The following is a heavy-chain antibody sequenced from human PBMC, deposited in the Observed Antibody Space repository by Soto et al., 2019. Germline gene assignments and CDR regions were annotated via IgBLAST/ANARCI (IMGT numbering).Heavy chain of an antibody. CDR2: INHGGNT. D-gene: IGHD3-16*01. Sequence: SETLSLTCGVSGYSITSGYYLCWSRQPPGKRLEWIGSINHGGNTFYNPSLRSRVTFSVDTSKNQVSLRLNSVTAADTAVYYCGRSGDHYGSHIDSWGQGTLVTVSS. CDR3: GRSGDHYGSHIDS. V-gene: IGHV4-38-2*01. CDR1: GYSITSGYY. J-gene: IGHJ5*01.